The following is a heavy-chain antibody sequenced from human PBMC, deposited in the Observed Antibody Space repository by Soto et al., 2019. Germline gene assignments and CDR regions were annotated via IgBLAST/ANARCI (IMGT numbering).Heavy chain of an antibody. CDR2: IIPILGIA. J-gene: IGHJ2*01. CDR1: GGTFSSYT. Sequence: QVQLVQSGAEVKKPGSSVKVSCKASGGTFSSYTISWVRQAPGQGLEWMGRIIPILGIANYAQKFQGRVTITADKSTSTAYMELSSLRSEDTAVYYCSFAPPPWYFDLWGRGTLVTVSS. V-gene: IGHV1-69*02. CDR3: SFAPPPWYFDL.